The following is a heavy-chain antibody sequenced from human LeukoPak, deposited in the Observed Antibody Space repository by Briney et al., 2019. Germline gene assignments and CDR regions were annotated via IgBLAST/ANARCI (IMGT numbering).Heavy chain of an antibody. J-gene: IGHJ3*02. CDR1: GFTFSNYY. D-gene: IGHD4-17*01. CDR2: ISIDGSIT. CDR3: ARGQVTAVTGLASFDI. Sequence: PGGSLRLSCAASGFTFSNYYMQWVRQVPGKGLVWVSRISIDGSITSYADSVKGRFTISRDSAKNTLYLQMNSLRAEDTAVYYCARGQVTAVTGLASFDIWGQGTMVTVSS. V-gene: IGHV3-74*01.